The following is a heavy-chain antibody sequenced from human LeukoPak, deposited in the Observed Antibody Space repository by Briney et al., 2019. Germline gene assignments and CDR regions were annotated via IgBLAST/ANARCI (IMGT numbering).Heavy chain of an antibody. D-gene: IGHD6-19*01. CDR3: ARAVAVSWDAFDI. J-gene: IGHJ3*02. CDR2: MNPNSGNT. Sequence: GASVKVSCKASGYTFTSYDINWERQATGQGREWMGWMNPNSGNTGYAQKFQGRVTMTRNTAISTAYMELSSLRSEDTAVYYCARAVAVSWDAFDIWGQGTMVTVSS. CDR1: GYTFTSYD. V-gene: IGHV1-8*01.